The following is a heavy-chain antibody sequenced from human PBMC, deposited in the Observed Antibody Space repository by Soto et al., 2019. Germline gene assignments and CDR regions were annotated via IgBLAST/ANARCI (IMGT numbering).Heavy chain of an antibody. CDR2: IIPIFGTA. J-gene: IGHJ2*01. D-gene: IGHD5-12*01. V-gene: IGHV1-69*12. CDR1: GGTFSSYT. Sequence: QVQLVPSGAEVKKPGSSVTVSCKASGGTFSSYTISWVRPAPGQGPEWMGVIIPIFGTANYAQKFQGRGTITADESTSTAYMELSSLRSEDTAVYYCARGNHRWLQLWYFDLWGRGTLVTVSS. CDR3: ARGNHRWLQLWYFDL.